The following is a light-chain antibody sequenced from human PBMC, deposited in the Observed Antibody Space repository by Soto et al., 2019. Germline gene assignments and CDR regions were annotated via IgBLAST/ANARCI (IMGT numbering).Light chain of an antibody. V-gene: IGKV3-20*01. J-gene: IGKJ1*01. CDR2: GAS. CDR1: HSVTSRY. CDR3: QQYGSFKWT. Sequence: EIVLTQSTGTLSLSPGERATLSCRANHSVTSRYLAWYQQKPGQAPRLLIYGASNRPTGIPDRFSGSGSGTDFTLTISRLEPEDFAVYFCQQYGSFKWTFGQGTKVEIK.